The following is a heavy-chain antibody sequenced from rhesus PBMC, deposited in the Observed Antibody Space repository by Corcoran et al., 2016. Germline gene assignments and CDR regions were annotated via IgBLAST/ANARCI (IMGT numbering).Heavy chain of an antibody. CDR3: ARYSNIWTGYYRTNTGYYFDY. CDR1: GGSISSHY. V-gene: IGHV4-173*01. Sequence: QVQLQESGPGLVKPSETLSPTCAVSGGSISSHYWSWIRQPPGKGLEWIGRISGSGGSTDYNPSLKSRVTISTDTSKNQFSLKLSSVTAADTAVYYCARYSNIWTGYYRTNTGYYFDYWGQGVLVTVSS. J-gene: IGHJ4*01. D-gene: IGHD3-3*01. CDR2: ISGSGGST.